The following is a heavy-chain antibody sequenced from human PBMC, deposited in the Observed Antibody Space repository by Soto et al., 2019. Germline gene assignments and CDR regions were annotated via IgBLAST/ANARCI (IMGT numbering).Heavy chain of an antibody. D-gene: IGHD1-1*01. J-gene: IGHJ4*02. CDR1: GNAFSGHG. Sequence: QVQLVQSGPEAKKPGASVTVSCQALGNAFSGHGISWVRQAPGQGLEWMGWINAYKGSTNYPRKFQDRVTMTTYTSTRTVYMELRSLTSDDTAIYYCGRDGDQWNQRYLDYWGQGTLITVPS. CDR3: GRDGDQWNQRYLDY. V-gene: IGHV1-18*01. CDR2: INAYKGST.